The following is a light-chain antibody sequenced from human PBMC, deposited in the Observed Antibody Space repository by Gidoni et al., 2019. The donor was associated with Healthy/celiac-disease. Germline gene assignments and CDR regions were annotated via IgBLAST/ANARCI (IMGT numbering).Light chain of an antibody. Sequence: QSGLTQPPSASGTPGQRVTISCSGSSSNIGSNYVYWYQQLPGTAPKLLIYRNNQRPSGVPDRFSGSKSGTSASLAISGLRSEDEADYYCAACDDSLSGPEVVFGGGTKLTVL. CDR1: SSNIGSNY. J-gene: IGLJ2*01. CDR2: RNN. V-gene: IGLV1-47*01. CDR3: AACDDSLSGPEVV.